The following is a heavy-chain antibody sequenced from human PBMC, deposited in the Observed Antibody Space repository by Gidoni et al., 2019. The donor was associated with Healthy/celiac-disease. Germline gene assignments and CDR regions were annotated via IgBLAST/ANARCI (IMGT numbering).Heavy chain of an antibody. D-gene: IGHD6-13*01. Sequence: QVQLVQSGAEVKTPAASVKVSCKAAAYTFTSYYMHGVRQAPGQGLEWMGINNPSGGRTSYAQKFQGRVTMTRDTSTSTVYIELSSLRSEDTAVYYCARGSSSWDPFYYYYGMDVWGQGTTVTVSS. V-gene: IGHV1-46*03. CDR1: AYTFTSYY. J-gene: IGHJ6*02. CDR3: ARGSSSWDPFYYYYGMDV. CDR2: NNPSGGRT.